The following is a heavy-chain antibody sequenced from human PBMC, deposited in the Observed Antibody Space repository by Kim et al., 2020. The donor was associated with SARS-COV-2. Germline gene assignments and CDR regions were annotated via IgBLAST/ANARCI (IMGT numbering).Heavy chain of an antibody. D-gene: IGHD1-26*01. J-gene: IGHJ6*02. V-gene: IGHV3-21*04. CDR2: ISSSSSYI. CDR3: ARWGVGATLEPDYGMDV. CDR1: GFTFSSYS. Sequence: GGSLRLSCAASGFTFSSYSMNWVRQAPGKGLEWVSSISSSSSYIYYADSVKGRFTISRDNAKNSLYLQMNSLRAEDTAVYYCARWGVGATLEPDYGMDVWGQGTTVTVSS.